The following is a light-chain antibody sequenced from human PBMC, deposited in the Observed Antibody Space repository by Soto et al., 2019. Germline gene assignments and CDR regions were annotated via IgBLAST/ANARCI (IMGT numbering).Light chain of an antibody. CDR1: SSNIGSNT. CDR3: AAWDDRLNGRV. Sequence: QLVLTQPPSASGTPGQRVTISCSGSSSNIGSNTVNWYQQLPGTAPKLLIYSNNQRPSGVPDRFSGSKSGTSASLAISGLQSEDEADYYCAAWDDRLNGRVFGGGTKVTV. J-gene: IGLJ2*01. V-gene: IGLV1-44*01. CDR2: SNN.